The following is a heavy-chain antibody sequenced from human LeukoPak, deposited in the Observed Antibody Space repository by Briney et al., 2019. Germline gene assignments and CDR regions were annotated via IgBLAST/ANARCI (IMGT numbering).Heavy chain of an antibody. CDR2: ISSSSYI. J-gene: IGHJ4*02. V-gene: IGHV3-21*01. Sequence: GGSLRLSCAASGFTFSSDSMNWVRQAPGKGLEWVSSISSSSYIYYADSVKGRFTISRDNAKNSLYLQMNSLRAEDTAVYYCARGLIYGDAFDYWGQGTLVTVSS. D-gene: IGHD4-17*01. CDR3: ARGLIYGDAFDY. CDR1: GFTFSSDS.